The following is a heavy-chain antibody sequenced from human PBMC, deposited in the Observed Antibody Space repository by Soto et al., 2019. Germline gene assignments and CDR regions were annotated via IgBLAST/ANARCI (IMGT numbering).Heavy chain of an antibody. CDR2: INPSGST. CDR1: GGSFSGYY. D-gene: IGHD6-19*01. Sequence: SETLSLTCAVYGGSFSGYYWSWIRQPPGKGLEWIGEINPSGSTNYNPSLKSRVTISVDTSKNQFSLKLSSVTAADTAVYYCARGWSGWRVWLDYWGQGTLVTVSS. CDR3: ARGWSGWRVWLDY. V-gene: IGHV4-34*01. J-gene: IGHJ4*02.